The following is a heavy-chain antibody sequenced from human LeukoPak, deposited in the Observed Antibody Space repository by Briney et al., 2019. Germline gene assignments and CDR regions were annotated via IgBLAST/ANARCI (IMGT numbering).Heavy chain of an antibody. D-gene: IGHD3-22*01. Sequence: SETLSLTCTVSGGSISSGGYYWSWIRQHPGKDLEWIGYIYHSGSTYYNPSLKSRLTISVDTSKNQFSLKLSSVTAADTAIYYCARDSHTSGYYYVDYWGQGTLVTVSS. CDR1: GGSISSGGYY. J-gene: IGHJ4*02. CDR3: ARDSHTSGYYYVDY. CDR2: IYHSGST. V-gene: IGHV4-31*03.